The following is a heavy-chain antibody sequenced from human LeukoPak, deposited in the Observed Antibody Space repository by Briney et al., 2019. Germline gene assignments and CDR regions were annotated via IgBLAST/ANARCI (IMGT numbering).Heavy chain of an antibody. CDR3: ARVKWELPNWFDP. D-gene: IGHD1-26*01. CDR2: KFYSGGT. CDR1: SGSITSSSYY. J-gene: IGHJ5*02. Sequence: SETLSLTCTVSSGSITSSSYYWVWIRQPPGMGLEWIGSKFYSGGTYYNPSLKSRVTLSVDASKNQFSLKLSSVTAADTAVYYCARVKWELPNWFDPWGQGTLVTVSS. V-gene: IGHV4-39*07.